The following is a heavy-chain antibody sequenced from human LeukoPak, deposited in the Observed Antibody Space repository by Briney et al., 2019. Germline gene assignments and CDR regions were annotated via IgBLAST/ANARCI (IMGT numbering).Heavy chain of an antibody. V-gene: IGHV1-8*01. D-gene: IGHD3-9*01. CDR3: ARARSWVRYFDWTETYNWLDP. J-gene: IGHJ5*02. Sequence: ASVKVSCKASGYTFTSYDINWVRQATGQGLEWMGWMNPNSGNTGYAQKFQGRVTMTRNTSISTAYMELSSLRSEDTAVYYCARARSWVRYFDWTETYNWLDPWGQGTLVTVSS. CDR2: MNPNSGNT. CDR1: GYTFTSYD.